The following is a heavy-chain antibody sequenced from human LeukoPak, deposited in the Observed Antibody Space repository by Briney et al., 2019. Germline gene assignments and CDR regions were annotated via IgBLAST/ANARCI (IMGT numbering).Heavy chain of an antibody. CDR3: ARGSDSSKHRSFDP. CDR1: GGSISSGGYY. J-gene: IGHJ5*02. V-gene: IGHV4-31*03. CDR2: IYSSGTT. D-gene: IGHD4-11*01. Sequence: SETPSLTCTVSGGSISSGGYYWSWIRQHPGKGLEWIGSIYSSGTTYYNASLKSRVTISVDTSKNQFSLTLSSVTAADTAMFYCARGSDSSKHRSFDPWGQGTLVTVSS.